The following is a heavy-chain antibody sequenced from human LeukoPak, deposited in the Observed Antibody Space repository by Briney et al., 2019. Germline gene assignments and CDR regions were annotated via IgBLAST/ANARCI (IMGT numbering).Heavy chain of an antibody. V-gene: IGHV4-61*02. CDR1: GGSISSGSYY. D-gene: IGHD6-19*01. J-gene: IGHJ6*03. CDR2: IYTSGST. CDR3: ARAVSAVPGYYYYYYMDV. Sequence: ASQTLSLTCTVSGGSISSGSYYWSWIRQPAGKVLEWIGRIYTSGSTNYNPSLKSRVTISVDTSKNQFSLKLSSVTAADTAVYYCARAVSAVPGYYYYYYMDVWGKGTTVTVSS.